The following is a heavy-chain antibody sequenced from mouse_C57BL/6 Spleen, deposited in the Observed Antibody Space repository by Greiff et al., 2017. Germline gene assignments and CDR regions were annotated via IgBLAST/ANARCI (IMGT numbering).Heavy chain of an antibody. CDR3: ARSIYDGYYVFDY. Sequence: VQLQESGAELARPGASVKMSCKASGYTFTSYTMHWVKQRPGQGLEWIGYINPSSGYTKYNQKFKDKAKLTADKSSSTAYMQLSSLTSEDSAVYYCARSIYDGYYVFDYWGQGTTLTVSS. V-gene: IGHV1-4*01. J-gene: IGHJ2*01. CDR1: GYTFTSYT. D-gene: IGHD2-3*01. CDR2: INPSSGYT.